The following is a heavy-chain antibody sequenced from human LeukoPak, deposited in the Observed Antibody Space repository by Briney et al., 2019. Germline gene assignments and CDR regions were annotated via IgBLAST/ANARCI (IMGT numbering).Heavy chain of an antibody. D-gene: IGHD5-18*01. CDR2: IYYSGST. J-gene: IGHJ6*03. CDR1: GGSTSSYY. CDR3: ARTTEGGYTYGYFYYYYMDV. V-gene: IGHV4-59*01. Sequence: SETLSLTCTVSGGSTSSYYWSWIRQPPGKGLEWIGYIYYSGSTNYNPSLKSRVTISVDTSKNQFSLKLSSVTAADTAVYYCARTTEGGYTYGYFYYYYMDVWGKGTTVTISS.